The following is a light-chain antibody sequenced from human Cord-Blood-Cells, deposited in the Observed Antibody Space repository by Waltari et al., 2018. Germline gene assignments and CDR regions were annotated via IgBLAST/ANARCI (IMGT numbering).Light chain of an antibody. CDR3: LQDYNYPRT. J-gene: IGKJ1*01. Sequence: ALQIPQSPSPLPPFLGDSVTITCRASQDIRHDLGWYQQKPGKAPKLLIYLASSLQSGVPSRFSGSGSGTDFTLTISSLQPEDFATYYCLQDYNYPRTFGQGTKVEIK. CDR2: LAS. CDR1: QDIRHD. V-gene: IGKV1-6*01.